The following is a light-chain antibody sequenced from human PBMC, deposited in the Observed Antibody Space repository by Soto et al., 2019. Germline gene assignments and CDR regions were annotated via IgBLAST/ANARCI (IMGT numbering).Light chain of an antibody. CDR1: QSVRSN. CDR2: DAS. J-gene: IGKJ2*01. CDR3: QQYNDWPPDYT. Sequence: EIVMTQSPTTLSVSPGERATLTCRASQSVRSNLAWYQQKPGHAPSLLIYDASTRATGIPARFSGSGSGAEFTLTISSMQSEDFAVYYCQQYNDWPPDYTFGQGTKLEIK. V-gene: IGKV3-15*01.